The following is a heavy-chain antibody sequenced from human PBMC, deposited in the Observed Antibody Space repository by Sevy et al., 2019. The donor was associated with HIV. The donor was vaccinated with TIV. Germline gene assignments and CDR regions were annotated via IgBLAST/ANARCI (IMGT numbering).Heavy chain of an antibody. CDR2: ISGSSGST. D-gene: IGHD5-18*01. J-gene: IGHJ4*02. CDR3: EKDRTPYSEGPGYFDY. V-gene: IGHV3-23*01. CDR1: GFTFRNYA. Sequence: GGCLRLSCAASGFTFRNYAMSWVRQAPGKGLEWVSAISGSSGSTYYADSVKGRFTISRDKSKNTLHLQMNSLRAEDTAVAYCEKDRTPYSEGPGYFDYWGKGTQVTVSS.